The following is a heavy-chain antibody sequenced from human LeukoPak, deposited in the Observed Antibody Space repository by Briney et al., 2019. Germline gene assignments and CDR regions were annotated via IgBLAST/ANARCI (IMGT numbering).Heavy chain of an antibody. CDR2: VIGDSSYK. CDR1: GXTFRTYT. D-gene: IGHD1-14*01. Sequence: GSLRLSFAASGXTFRTYTMHWVRQAPGTGLEGVSCVIGDSSYKFYADSVKGRFTVSRDNAKNSLYLQMNSLRAEDTAVYYCARETTTKTEFDYWGQGTLVTVSS. CDR3: ARETTTKTEFDY. J-gene: IGHJ4*02. V-gene: IGHV3-21*01.